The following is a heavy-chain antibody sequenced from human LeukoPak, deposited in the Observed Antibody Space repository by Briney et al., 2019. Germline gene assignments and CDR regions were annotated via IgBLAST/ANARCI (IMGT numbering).Heavy chain of an antibody. CDR2: INHSGST. CDR1: GGSFSGYY. Sequence: PSETLSLTCAVYGGSFSGYYWSWIRQPPGKGLEWIGEINHSGSTNYNPSLKSRVTISVDTSKNQFSLKLSSVTAADTAVYYCARDPAYSSSSIIVYYFDYWGQGTLVTVSS. V-gene: IGHV4-34*01. CDR3: ARDPAYSSSSIIVYYFDY. J-gene: IGHJ4*02. D-gene: IGHD6-6*01.